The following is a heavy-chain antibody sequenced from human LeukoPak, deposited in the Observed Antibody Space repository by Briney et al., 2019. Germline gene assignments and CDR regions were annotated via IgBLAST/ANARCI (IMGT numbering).Heavy chain of an antibody. CDR3: AKTTTGYSSGRYPGWPVDY. V-gene: IGHV3-23*01. J-gene: IGHJ4*02. D-gene: IGHD6-19*01. CDR1: GFTFSSYA. Sequence: QTGGSLRLSCAASGFTFSSYAVSWVCQAPGKGLEWVSAISGSGGGTYYADSVKGRFTISRDNSKNTLYLQMNSLSTEDTAVYYCAKTTTGYSSGRYPGWPVDYWGQGTLVTVSS. CDR2: ISGSGGGT.